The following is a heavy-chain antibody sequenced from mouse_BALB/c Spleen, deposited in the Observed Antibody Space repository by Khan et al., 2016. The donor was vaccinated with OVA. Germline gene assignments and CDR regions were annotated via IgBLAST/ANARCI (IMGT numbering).Heavy chain of an antibody. CDR2: IWNDGNT. CDR3: ARQPYYHYNIMDY. J-gene: IGHJ4*01. CDR1: GFSLTNYG. D-gene: IGHD2-10*01. V-gene: IGHV2-6-1*01. Sequence: QVQLQQSGPGLVAPSQSLSISCTISGFSLTNYGVHWVRQPPGKGLEWLVVIWNDGNTAYNSALKSSLTISKDNSKSKVFLKMNSLQTDNTAMYFCARQPYYHYNIMDYWSQGTSVTVSS.